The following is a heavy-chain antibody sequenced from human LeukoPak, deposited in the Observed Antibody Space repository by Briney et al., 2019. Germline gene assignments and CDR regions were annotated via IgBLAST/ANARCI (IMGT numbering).Heavy chain of an antibody. CDR2: IGPHSTFT. D-gene: IGHD2/OR15-2a*01. J-gene: IGHJ4*02. Sequence: ASMKVSCKSSGFTFADHYIHWVRQGPGQGLEWMGYIGPHSTFTSSPQEFQGRVTMTRDASMSTAYMELTRLTSDDTAVYYCVREGEGPLSKDFDYWGQGTLVTVSS. CDR3: VREGEGPLSKDFDY. CDR1: GFTFADHY. V-gene: IGHV1-2*02.